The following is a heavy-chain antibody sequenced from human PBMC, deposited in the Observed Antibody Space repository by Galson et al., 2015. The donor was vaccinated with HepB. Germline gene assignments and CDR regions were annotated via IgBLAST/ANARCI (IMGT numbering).Heavy chain of an antibody. CDR2: ISPILGIP. J-gene: IGHJ5*01. CDR3: ARADDFWSGYRDAGTSRWFDS. CDR1: GYTFTDYY. Sequence: SVKVSCKASGYTFTDYYMYWVRQAPGQGLEWMGGISPILGIPNYAQKFQDRVTITADKSTGTAFMELSSLRSEDTAVYYCARADDFWSGYRDAGTSRWFDSWGQGTLVIVSS. V-gene: IGHV1-69*10. D-gene: IGHD3-3*01.